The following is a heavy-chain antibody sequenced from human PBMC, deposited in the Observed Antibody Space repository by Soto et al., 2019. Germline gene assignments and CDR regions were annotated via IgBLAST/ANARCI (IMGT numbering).Heavy chain of an antibody. CDR2: ISAYNGNT. CDR1: GYTFTSYG. CDR3: ARLSIAARAHGWFDP. Sequence: QVQLVQSGAEVKKPGASVKVSCKASGYTFTSYGISWVRQAPGQGLERMGWISAYNGNTNYAQKLQGRVTMTTDTSTSTAYMELRSLRSADTAVYYCARLSIAARAHGWFDPWGQGTLVTVSS. J-gene: IGHJ5*02. D-gene: IGHD6-6*01. V-gene: IGHV1-18*01.